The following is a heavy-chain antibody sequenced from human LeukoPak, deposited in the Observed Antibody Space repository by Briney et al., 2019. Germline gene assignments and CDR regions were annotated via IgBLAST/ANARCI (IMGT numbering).Heavy chain of an antibody. D-gene: IGHD2-2*01. J-gene: IGHJ6*02. CDR3: AREVYYCSSTSCPRYYGMDV. CDR1: GYTFTGYY. CDR2: INAYNGNT. V-gene: IGHV1-18*04. Sequence: ASVKVSCKASGYTFTGYYMHWVRQAPGQGLEWMGWINAYNGNTNYAQKLQGRVTMTTDTSTSTAYMELRSLRSDDTAVYYCAREVYYCSSTSCPRYYGMDVWGQGTTVTVSS.